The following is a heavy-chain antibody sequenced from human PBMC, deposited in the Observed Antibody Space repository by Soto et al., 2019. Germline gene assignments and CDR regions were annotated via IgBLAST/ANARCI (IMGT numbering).Heavy chain of an antibody. D-gene: IGHD3-10*01. Sequence: QVQLQESGPGLVKPSQTLSLTCTVSGGSISSGSYYWSWIRQHPGKGLEWMGYIYYSGSTYYNPSLKSRVTIAVDTSKDPVSLKLSSVTAADTAVYYCARGSWSFYYFDYWGQGTLVTVSS. J-gene: IGHJ4*02. CDR2: IYYSGST. CDR3: ARGSWSFYYFDY. V-gene: IGHV4-31*03. CDR1: GGSISSGSYY.